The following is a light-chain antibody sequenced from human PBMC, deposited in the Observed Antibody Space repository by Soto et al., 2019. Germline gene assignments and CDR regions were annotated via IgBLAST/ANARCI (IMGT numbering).Light chain of an antibody. CDR1: QSVSYSY. CDR3: QQYGWSPTWT. Sequence: IVLTQSPGTLSWSPGERATLSCRASQSVSYSYLAWYQQKPGQAPRLLIYGASIRATGIPDRFSGSGSGTDFTLTISRLXPEDFAVYYCQQYGWSPTWTFGQGTKVDTK. CDR2: GAS. J-gene: IGKJ1*01. V-gene: IGKV3-20*01.